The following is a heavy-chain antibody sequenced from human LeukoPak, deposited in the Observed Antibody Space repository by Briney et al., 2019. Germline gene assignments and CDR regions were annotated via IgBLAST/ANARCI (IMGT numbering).Heavy chain of an antibody. CDR3: ARHGRGLWFGELSPYYYYYYMDV. D-gene: IGHD3-10*01. V-gene: IGHV3-30*02. J-gene: IGHJ6*03. Sequence: QSGGSLRLSCAASGFIFSSYGMHWVRQAPGKGLEWVAFIRYDGSNNYYVDSVKGRFTISRDNSKNTLYLQMNSLRAEDTAVYYCARHGRGLWFGELSPYYYYYYMDVWGKGTTVTISS. CDR1: GFIFSSYG. CDR2: IRYDGSNN.